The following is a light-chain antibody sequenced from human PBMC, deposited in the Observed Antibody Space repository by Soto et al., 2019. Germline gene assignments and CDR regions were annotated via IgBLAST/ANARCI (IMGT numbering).Light chain of an antibody. CDR2: GTR. CDR1: SSNIGAGHV. V-gene: IGLV1-40*01. CDR3: QSYDNGLSAAV. Sequence: QSVLTQPHSVTGAPGQRVTISCTGSSSNIGAGHVVHWYQQFPGRAPNLLIYGTRNRPSGVPDRFSGSKSGTSASLAITGLRGEDEGDYYCQSYDNGLSAAVFGGGTQLTVL. J-gene: IGLJ2*01.